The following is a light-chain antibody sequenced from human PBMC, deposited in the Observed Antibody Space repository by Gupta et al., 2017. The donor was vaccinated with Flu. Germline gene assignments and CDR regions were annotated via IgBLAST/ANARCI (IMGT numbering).Light chain of an antibody. J-gene: IGKJ4*01. CDR2: GAS. CDR3: QQYNNWPPLT. Sequence: EIVMTQSPATLSVSPGERATLSCKASQSVSSNLACYQQKPGQAPRLLIYGASTRATGIPARLSGSGSGTEFTLTISSLQSEDVAVYYCQQYNNWPPLTFGGGTKVEIK. CDR1: QSVSSN. V-gene: IGKV3-15*01.